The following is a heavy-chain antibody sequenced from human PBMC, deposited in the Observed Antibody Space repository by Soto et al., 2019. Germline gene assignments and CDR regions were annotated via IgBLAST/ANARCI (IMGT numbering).Heavy chain of an antibody. J-gene: IGHJ4*02. D-gene: IGHD3-9*01. CDR2: IYYSGGT. Sequence: SETLSLTCTVSGGSISSSSYYWGWIRQPPGKGLEWIASIYYSGGTYYNPSLKSRVTISVGTSKNQFSLKLSSVTAADTAVYYCARHRGYYDILTGYYTELNFDYWGQGTLVTVSS. CDR1: GGSISSSSYY. V-gene: IGHV4-39*01. CDR3: ARHRGYYDILTGYYTELNFDY.